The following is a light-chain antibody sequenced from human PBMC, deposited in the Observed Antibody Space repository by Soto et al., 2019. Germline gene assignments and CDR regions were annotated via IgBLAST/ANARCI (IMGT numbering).Light chain of an antibody. Sequence: QSVLTHPASVSGSPGQSITISCTGTSSDVGGYNYVSWYQQHPGKAPKLMIYDVNNRPAGVSDRFSGSKSGNTASLSISGLLAEAEADYFCTSYTSSNTLYVLGAGTKVSVL. V-gene: IGLV2-14*01. CDR3: TSYTSSNTLYV. CDR1: SSDVGGYNY. CDR2: DVN. J-gene: IGLJ1*01.